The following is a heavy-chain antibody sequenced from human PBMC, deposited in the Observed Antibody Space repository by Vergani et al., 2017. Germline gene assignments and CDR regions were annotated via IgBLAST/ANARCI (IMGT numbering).Heavy chain of an antibody. J-gene: IGHJ2*01. CDR3: AAAAAADWYFDL. V-gene: IGHV4-34*01. CDR1: GGSFSGYY. Sequence: QVQLQQWGAGLFKPSETLSLTCAVYGGSFSGYYWSWIRQPPGKGLEWIGEINHSGSTNYNPSPKSRVTISVDTSKNQFSLKLSSVTAADTAVYYCAAAAAADWYFDLWGRGTLVTVSS. CDR2: INHSGST. D-gene: IGHD6-13*01.